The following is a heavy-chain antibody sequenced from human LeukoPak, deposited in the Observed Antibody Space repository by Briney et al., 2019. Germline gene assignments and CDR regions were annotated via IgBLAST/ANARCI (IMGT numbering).Heavy chain of an antibody. J-gene: IGHJ5*02. V-gene: IGHV3-48*03. CDR1: GFTFSSYE. CDR2: ISSSGSTI. CDR3: AREESSGWYGGNWFDP. D-gene: IGHD6-19*01. Sequence: GSLRLSCAASGFTFSSYEMNWVRQAPGKGLEWVSYISSSGSTIYYADSVKGRFTISRDNAKNSLYLQMNSLRAEDTAVYYCAREESSGWYGGNWFDPWGQGTLVTVSS.